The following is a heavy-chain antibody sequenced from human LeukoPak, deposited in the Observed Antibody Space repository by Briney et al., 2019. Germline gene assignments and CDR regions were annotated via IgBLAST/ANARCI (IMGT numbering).Heavy chain of an antibody. Sequence: SETLSLTCAVSGASISSSNWWSWVRQPPGRGLEWIGEIYHSGGTNYTPSLKSRVTTSIDRSKNQFSLKLSSVTAADTAVCYCALIPRGIAVPGTDLWGQGTLVTVSS. D-gene: IGHD6-19*01. CDR1: GASISSSNW. CDR2: IYHSGGT. CDR3: ALIPRGIAVPGTDL. V-gene: IGHV4-4*02. J-gene: IGHJ5*02.